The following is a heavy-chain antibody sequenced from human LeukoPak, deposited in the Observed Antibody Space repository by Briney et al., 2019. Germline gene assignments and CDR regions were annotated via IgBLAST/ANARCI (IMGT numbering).Heavy chain of an antibody. Sequence: SETLSLTCTVSGGSISSYYWSWIRQPPGKGLEWIGYIYYSGSTNYNPSLKSRVTISVDTSKNQFSLKLSSVTAADTAVFYCARGGDPVVRGVTLDYWGQGTLVPVSS. CDR3: ARGGDPVVRGVTLDY. V-gene: IGHV4-59*01. J-gene: IGHJ4*02. D-gene: IGHD3-10*01. CDR2: IYYSGST. CDR1: GGSISSYY.